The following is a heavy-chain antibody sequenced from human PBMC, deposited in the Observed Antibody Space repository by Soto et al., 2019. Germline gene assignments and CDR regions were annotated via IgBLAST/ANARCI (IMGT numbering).Heavy chain of an antibody. CDR3: ASFGGLGYYYGMDV. J-gene: IGHJ6*02. V-gene: IGHV1-3*01. D-gene: IGHD7-27*01. Sequence: ASLKVSCKASGYTFTSYAMHWVRQAPGQRLEWMGWINAGNGNTKYSQKFQGRVTITRDTSASTAYMELSSLRSEDTAVYYCASFGGLGYYYGMDVWGQGTTVTVSS. CDR2: INAGNGNT. CDR1: GYTFTSYA.